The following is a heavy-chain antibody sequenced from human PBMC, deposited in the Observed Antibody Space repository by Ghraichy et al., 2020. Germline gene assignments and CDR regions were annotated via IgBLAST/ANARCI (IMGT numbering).Heavy chain of an antibody. V-gene: IGHV4-34*01. J-gene: IGHJ6*02. CDR2: INHSGST. D-gene: IGHD3-10*01. CDR3: ARAPSITMVRGITYYYYYYGMDV. CDR1: GGSFSGYY. Sequence: SQTLSLTCAVYGGSFSGYYWSWIRQPPGKGLEWIGEINHSGSTNYNPSLKSRVTISVDTSKNQFSLKLSSVTAADTAVYYCARAPSITMVRGITYYYYYYGMDVWGQGTTVTVSS.